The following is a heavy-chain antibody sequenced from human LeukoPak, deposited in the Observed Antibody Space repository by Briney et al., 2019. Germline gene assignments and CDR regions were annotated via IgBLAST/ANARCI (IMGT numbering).Heavy chain of an antibody. CDR2: IYYSGST. CDR1: GGSISSYY. CDR3: ARDQAYDFWSGYYNYYYYYMDV. J-gene: IGHJ6*03. Sequence: SETLSLTCTVSGGSISSYYWSWLRQPPGKGLEWLGYIYYSGSTNYNPSLKSRVTISVDTSKNQFSLKLSSVTAADTAVYYCARDQAYDFWSGYYNYYYYYMDVWGKGTTVTVSS. V-gene: IGHV4-59*12. D-gene: IGHD3-3*01.